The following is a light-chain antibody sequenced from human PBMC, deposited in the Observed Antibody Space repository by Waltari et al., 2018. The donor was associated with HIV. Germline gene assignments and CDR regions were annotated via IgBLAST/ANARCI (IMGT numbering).Light chain of an antibody. CDR3: QQRSNWPPIT. Sequence: EIVLTQSPATLSLSPRERATLSCRASQSVSSYLAWYQQTPGQAPRLLIYDASNRATGIPSRFSGSGSGTDVTLTISNLEPDDLAVYYCQQRSNWPPITFGQGTRLEIK. CDR2: DAS. J-gene: IGKJ5*01. V-gene: IGKV3-11*01. CDR1: QSVSSY.